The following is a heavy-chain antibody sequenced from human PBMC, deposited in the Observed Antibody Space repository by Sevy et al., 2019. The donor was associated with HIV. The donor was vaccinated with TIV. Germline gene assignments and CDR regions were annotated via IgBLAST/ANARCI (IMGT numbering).Heavy chain of an antibody. CDR2: ISGSDGRT. J-gene: IGHJ5*01. CDR1: GFTFSSYA. Sequence: GGSLRLSCAASGFTFSSYAMSWVRQTPGKGLEWVSAISGSDGRTYYIDSVKGRFTITRDNSKNTVDLQMSSLRADDTAFYYCEREACIHTGCHSLADFWGHGTLVTVSS. V-gene: IGHV3-23*01. D-gene: IGHD5-18*01. CDR3: EREACIHTGCHSLADF.